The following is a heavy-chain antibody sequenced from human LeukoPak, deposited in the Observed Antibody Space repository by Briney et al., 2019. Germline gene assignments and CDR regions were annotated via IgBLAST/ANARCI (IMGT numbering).Heavy chain of an antibody. J-gene: IGHJ4*02. D-gene: IGHD2-2*01. Sequence: PGGSLRLSCAASGFTVVSSNYMSWVRQAPGEGLEWVSVIYSGGSTYYADSVKGRFTISRDNSKNTLYLQMNNLRAEDTAVYYCARGRYCSSTSCYYYFDYWGQGTLVTVSS. CDR2: IYSGGST. V-gene: IGHV3-53*01. CDR1: GFTVVSSNY. CDR3: ARGRYCSSTSCYYYFDY.